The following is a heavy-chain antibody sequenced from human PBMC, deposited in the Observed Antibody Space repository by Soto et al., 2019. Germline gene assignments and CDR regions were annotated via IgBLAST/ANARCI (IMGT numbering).Heavy chain of an antibody. V-gene: IGHV3-21*01. Sequence: GGSLRLSCAASGFTFSSYSMNWVRQAPGKGLEWVSSISSSSSYIYYADSVKGRFTISRDNAKNSLYLQMNSLRAEDTAVYYCAIPPDYDFWSGFDPWGQGTLVTVSS. CDR1: GFTFSSYS. J-gene: IGHJ5*02. CDR3: AIPPDYDFWSGFDP. CDR2: ISSSSSYI. D-gene: IGHD3-3*01.